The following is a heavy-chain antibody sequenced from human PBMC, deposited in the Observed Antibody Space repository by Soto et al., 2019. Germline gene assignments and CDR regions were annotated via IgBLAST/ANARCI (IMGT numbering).Heavy chain of an antibody. J-gene: IGHJ6*02. CDR1: GFTVSSNY. V-gene: IGHV3-66*01. Sequence: PGGSLRLSCAASGFTVSSNYMSWVHQAPGKGLEWVSVIYSGGSTYYADSVKGRFTISRDNSKNTLYLQMNSLRAEDTAVYYCARDFLLPGHGMDVWGQGTTVTVSS. CDR2: IYSGGST. CDR3: ARDFLLPGHGMDV.